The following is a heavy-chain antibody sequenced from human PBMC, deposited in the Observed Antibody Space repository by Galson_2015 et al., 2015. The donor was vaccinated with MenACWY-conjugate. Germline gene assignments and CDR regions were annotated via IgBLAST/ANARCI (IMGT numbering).Heavy chain of an antibody. J-gene: IGHJ1*01. D-gene: IGHD1-1*01. CDR2: LDWDDEK. CDR3: ARIRYVPGTRHAEYFQH. Sequence: PALVNPTQTLTLPCTFSGFSLRTSGMCVSWIRQSPGKALEWLARLDWDDEKYYSTSLKTRLTISKDTSKNQVVLTMTNMDPVDTATYYCARIRYVPGTRHAEYFQHWGQGTLVTVSS. V-gene: IGHV2-70*11. CDR1: GFSLRTSGMC.